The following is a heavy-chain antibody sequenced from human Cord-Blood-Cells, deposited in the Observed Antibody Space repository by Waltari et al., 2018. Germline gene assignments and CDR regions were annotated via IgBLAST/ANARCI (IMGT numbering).Heavy chain of an antibody. J-gene: IGHJ3*02. CDR3: ASGRLIAAAGKESDAFDI. D-gene: IGHD6-13*01. CDR2: TYYRSKWYN. Sequence: QVQLQQSGPGLVKPSQTPSLTCAISGDSVSSNSAAWNWIRQSPTRGLEWLGRTYYRSKWYNDYAVSVKSRITINPDTSKNQFSLQLNSVTPEDTAVYYCASGRLIAAAGKESDAFDIWGQGTMVTVSS. CDR1: GDSVSSNSAA. V-gene: IGHV6-1*01.